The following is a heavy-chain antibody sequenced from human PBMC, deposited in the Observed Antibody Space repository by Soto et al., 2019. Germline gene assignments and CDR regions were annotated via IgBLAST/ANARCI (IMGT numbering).Heavy chain of an antibody. V-gene: IGHV4-34*01. CDR2: INHSGST. CDR3: ARYDYGDYRFDP. D-gene: IGHD4-17*01. Sequence: QVQLQQWGAGLLKPSETLSLTCAVYGGSFSGYYWSWIRQPPGKGLAWIGEINHSGSTNYNPSLKSRVTISVDTSKNQFSLKLSSVTAADTAVYYCARYDYGDYRFDPWGQGTLVTVSS. J-gene: IGHJ5*02. CDR1: GGSFSGYY.